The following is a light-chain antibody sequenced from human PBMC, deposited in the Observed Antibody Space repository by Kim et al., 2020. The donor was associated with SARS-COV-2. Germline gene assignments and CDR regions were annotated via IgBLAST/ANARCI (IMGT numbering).Light chain of an antibody. CDR3: QQYDDSPPWT. J-gene: IGKJ1*01. CDR2: GAS. V-gene: IGKV3-20*01. CDR1: QSLSDSY. Sequence: LAQKATLSCTASQSLSDSYLAWYQQQPGQAPRLLIYGASGSTTGIPDRFSGSGSGTAFTLTISRIEPEDFAVYYCQQYDDSPPWTFGQGTKVDIK.